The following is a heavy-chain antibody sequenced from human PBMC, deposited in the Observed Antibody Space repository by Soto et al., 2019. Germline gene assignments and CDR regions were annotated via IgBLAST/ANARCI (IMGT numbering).Heavy chain of an antibody. CDR3: ARVDDSSSWFGMDV. V-gene: IGHV1-69*05. CDR1: GGTFSSYA. CDR2: IIPIFGTT. Sequence: SVKVSCKASGGTFSSYAISWVRQAPGQGLEWMGGIIPIFGTTNYAQKLQGRVTITTDTSTSTAYMELRSLRSDDTAVYYCARVDDSSSWFGMDVWGQGTTVTVSS. J-gene: IGHJ6*02. D-gene: IGHD6-13*01.